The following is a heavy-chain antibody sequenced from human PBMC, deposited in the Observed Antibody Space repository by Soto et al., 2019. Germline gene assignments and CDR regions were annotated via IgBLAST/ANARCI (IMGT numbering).Heavy chain of an antibody. CDR2: ISNSGDRT. D-gene: IGHD1-26*01. Sequence: GGSLRLSCSSPGFTFTTCAMNWVRQAPGKGLEWVSGISNSGDRTNYADSVKGRFTISRDSSKNTLYLQMSRLRADDTAKYYCAKGMGMGTTWPFDYWGQGVLVTVS. J-gene: IGHJ4*02. CDR1: GFTFTTCA. V-gene: IGHV3-23*01. CDR3: AKGMGMGTTWPFDY.